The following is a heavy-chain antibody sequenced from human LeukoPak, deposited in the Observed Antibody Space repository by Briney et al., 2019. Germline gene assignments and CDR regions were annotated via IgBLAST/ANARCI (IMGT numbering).Heavy chain of an antibody. CDR2: IYTSGST. CDR1: GGSISSYY. Sequence: SEALSLTCTVSGGSISSYYWSWIRQSAGKGLEWIGRIYTSGSTNYNPSLKSRVTMSVDTSKNQFSLKLSSVTAADTAVYYCARDHPPGDGYNSWYFDYWGQGTLVTVSS. J-gene: IGHJ4*02. D-gene: IGHD5-24*01. V-gene: IGHV4-4*07. CDR3: ARDHPPGDGYNSWYFDY.